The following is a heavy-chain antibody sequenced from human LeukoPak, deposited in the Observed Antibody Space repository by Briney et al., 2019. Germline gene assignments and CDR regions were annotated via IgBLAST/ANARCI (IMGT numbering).Heavy chain of an antibody. Sequence: GGSLRLSCAASGFTFSSYSMNWVRQAPGKGLEWVSSISSSSSYIYYADSVKGRFTISRDNAKNSLYLQMNSLRAEDTAVYYCARASGPGRFLEWYEYFQHWGQGTLVTVSS. D-gene: IGHD3-3*01. CDR2: ISSSSSYI. CDR1: GFTFSSYS. J-gene: IGHJ1*01. CDR3: ARASGPGRFLEWYEYFQH. V-gene: IGHV3-21*01.